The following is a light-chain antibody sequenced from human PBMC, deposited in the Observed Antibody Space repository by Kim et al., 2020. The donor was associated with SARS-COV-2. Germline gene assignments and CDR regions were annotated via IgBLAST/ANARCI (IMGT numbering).Light chain of an antibody. CDR1: QSVNNNY. V-gene: IGKV3-20*01. Sequence: LSPGERATLSCRASQSVNNNYLAWYQHKPGRAPRLLIYGASNRATGIPDRFSGSGSGTDFTLTISRLEPEDFAVYYCQQFGSSPYSFGQGTKLEIK. CDR3: QQFGSSPYS. J-gene: IGKJ2*03. CDR2: GAS.